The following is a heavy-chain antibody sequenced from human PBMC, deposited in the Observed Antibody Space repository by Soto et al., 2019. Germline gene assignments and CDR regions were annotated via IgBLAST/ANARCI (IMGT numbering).Heavy chain of an antibody. J-gene: IGHJ3*01. CDR1: GFTFSSYS. Sequence: EVQLVESGGGLVKPGGSLRLSCAASGFTFSSYSMNWVRQAPGKGLEWVSSISSSSSYIYYADSLKGRFTISRDNAKNSLYLQMNSLRAEDTAVYYCARPPAILGSWGQGTMVTVSS. CDR3: ARPPAILGS. D-gene: IGHD2-15*01. V-gene: IGHV3-21*01. CDR2: ISSSSSYI.